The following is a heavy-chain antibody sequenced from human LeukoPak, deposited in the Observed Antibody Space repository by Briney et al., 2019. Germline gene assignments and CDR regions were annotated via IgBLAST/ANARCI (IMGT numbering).Heavy chain of an antibody. CDR1: GGSISSYY. J-gene: IGHJ3*02. CDR2: IYYSGST. Sequence: SETLSLTCTVSGGSISSYYWSWIRQPPGKGLEWIGYIYYSGSTNYNPSLKSRVTISVDTSKNQFSLKLSSVTAADTAVYYCARHSKSEWELQAFDIWGQGTMVTVSS. CDR3: ARHSKSEWELQAFDI. D-gene: IGHD1-26*01. V-gene: IGHV4-59*01.